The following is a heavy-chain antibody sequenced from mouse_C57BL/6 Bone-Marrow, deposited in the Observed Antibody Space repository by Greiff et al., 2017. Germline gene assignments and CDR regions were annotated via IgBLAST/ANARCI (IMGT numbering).Heavy chain of an antibody. Sequence: QVQLQQPGAELVKPGASVKLSCKASGYTFTSYWMHWVKQRPGQGLEWIGMMHPNSGSTNYNEKFKSKATLTVDKSSSTAYMQLSSLTSEDSAVYYCAREPSDGYYPDWYFDVWGTVTTLTVSS. CDR2: MHPNSGST. CDR1: GYTFTSYW. V-gene: IGHV1-64*01. J-gene: IGHJ1*03. CDR3: AREPSDGYYPDWYFDV. D-gene: IGHD2-3*01.